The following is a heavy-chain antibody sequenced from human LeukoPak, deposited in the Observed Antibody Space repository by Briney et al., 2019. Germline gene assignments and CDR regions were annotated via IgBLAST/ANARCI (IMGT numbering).Heavy chain of an antibody. CDR3: ARIGLGTYYGSGSYEAFDP. D-gene: IGHD3-10*01. CDR2: IIPTFGTA. V-gene: IGHV1-69*13. Sequence: ASVKVSCKASGGTFSSYAISWVRQAPGQGLEWMGGIIPTFGTANYAQKFQGRVTITADESTSTAYMELSSLRSEDTAVYYCARIGLGTYYGSGSYEAFDPWGRGTLVTVSS. J-gene: IGHJ5*02. CDR1: GGTFSSYA.